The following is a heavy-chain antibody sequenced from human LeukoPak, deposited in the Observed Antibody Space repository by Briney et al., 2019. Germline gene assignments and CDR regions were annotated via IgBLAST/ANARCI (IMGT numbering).Heavy chain of an antibody. D-gene: IGHD2-2*01. J-gene: IGHJ5*02. Sequence: SVKVSCKASGGTFSSYAISWVRQAPGQGLEWMGGIIPIFGTANYAQKFQGRVTIATDESTSTAYMELSSLRSEDTAVYYCARADIVVVAAAMRGNWFDPWGQGTLVTVSS. V-gene: IGHV1-69*05. CDR3: ARADIVVVAAAMRGNWFDP. CDR2: IIPIFGTA. CDR1: GGTFSSYA.